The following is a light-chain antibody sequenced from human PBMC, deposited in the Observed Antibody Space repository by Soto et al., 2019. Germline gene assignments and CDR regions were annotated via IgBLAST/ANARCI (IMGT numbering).Light chain of an antibody. CDR3: CSYAGARV. J-gene: IGLJ3*02. CDR2: EVS. Sequence: QSALTQPASVSGSPGQSNTISCTGTSSDVGSYNLVSWYQQHPGKAPKLMIYEVSKRPSGVSNRFSGSKSGNTASLTISGLQAEDEADYYCCSYAGARVFGGGTKVTVL. V-gene: IGLV2-23*02. CDR1: SSDVGSYNL.